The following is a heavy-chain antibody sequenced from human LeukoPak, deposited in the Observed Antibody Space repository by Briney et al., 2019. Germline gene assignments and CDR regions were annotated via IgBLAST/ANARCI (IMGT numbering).Heavy chain of an antibody. CDR2: IGTAGDT. D-gene: IGHD3-10*01. V-gene: IGHV3-13*01. J-gene: IGHJ4*02. CDR1: GFTFSSYD. CDR3: ARGNYYGSGTLGLVY. Sequence: GGSLRLSCAASGFTFSSYDMHWVRQGTGKGLEWVSAIGTAGDTYYPGSVKGRFTISRENAKNSLYLQMNSLRAGDTAVYYCARGNYYGSGTLGLVYWGQGSLVTVSS.